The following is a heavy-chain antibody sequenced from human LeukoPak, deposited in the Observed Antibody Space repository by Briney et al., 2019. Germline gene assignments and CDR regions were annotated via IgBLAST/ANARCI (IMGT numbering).Heavy chain of an antibody. J-gene: IGHJ4*02. V-gene: IGHV3-21*01. CDR2: ISSSSSYI. CDR3: ARSLRYFDWLLYFDY. D-gene: IGHD3-9*01. CDR1: GFTFSSYS. Sequence: GGSLRLSCAASGFTFSSYSMNWVRQAPGKGLEWVSSISSSSSYIYYADSVKSRFTISRDNAKNSLYLQMNSLRDEDTAVYYCARSLRYFDWLLYFDYWGQGTLVTVSS.